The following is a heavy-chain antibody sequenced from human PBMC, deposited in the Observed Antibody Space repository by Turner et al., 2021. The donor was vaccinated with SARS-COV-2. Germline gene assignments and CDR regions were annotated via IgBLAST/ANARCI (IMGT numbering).Heavy chain of an antibody. CDR3: ASPDTAMVTWPQGFDY. CDR1: GRSISSSSYY. V-gene: IGHV4-39*01. Sequence: QLQLQESGPGLVKPSETLSLPCSVSGRSISSSSYYCGWIRQPPGKGLEWIGSIYYSGSTYYNPSLKSRVTISVDTSKNQFSLKLSSVTAADTAVYYCASPDTAMVTWPQGFDYWGQGTLVTVSS. J-gene: IGHJ4*02. D-gene: IGHD5-18*01. CDR2: IYYSGST.